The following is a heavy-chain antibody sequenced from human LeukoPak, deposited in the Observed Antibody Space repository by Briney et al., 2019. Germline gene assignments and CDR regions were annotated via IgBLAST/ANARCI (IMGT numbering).Heavy chain of an antibody. V-gene: IGHV1-69*13. D-gene: IGHD2-2*02. CDR1: GGTFSSYA. CDR2: IIPIFGTA. J-gene: IGHJ6*03. CDR3: ARDDKGGPAAIDYYYYYYMDV. Sequence: VASVKVSCKASGGTFSSYAISWVRQAPGQGLEWMGGIIPIFGTANYAPKFQGRVTITADESTSTAYMELSSLRSEDTAVYYCARDDKGGPAAIDYYYYYYMDVWGKGTTVTVSS.